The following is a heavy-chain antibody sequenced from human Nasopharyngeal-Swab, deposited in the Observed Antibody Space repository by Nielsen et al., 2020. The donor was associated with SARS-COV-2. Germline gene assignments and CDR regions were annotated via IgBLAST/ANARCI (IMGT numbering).Heavy chain of an antibody. D-gene: IGHD3-22*01. J-gene: IGHJ4*02. CDR3: ARVRPTYYYDSSGYWGKYLDY. CDR2: INHSGST. Sequence: SETLSLTCAVYGGSFSGHYWNWIRQPPGKGLEWIGEINHSGSTNYNPSLKSRLTISVDTSKSQFSLKLSSVTAADTAVYYCARVRPTYYYDSSGYWGKYLDYWGQGTLVTVSS. CDR1: GGSFSGHY. V-gene: IGHV4-34*01.